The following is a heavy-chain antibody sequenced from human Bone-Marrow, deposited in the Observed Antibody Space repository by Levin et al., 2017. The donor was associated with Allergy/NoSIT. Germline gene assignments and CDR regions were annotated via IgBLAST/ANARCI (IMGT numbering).Heavy chain of an antibody. Sequence: GGSLRLSCAASGFTFSSYGMHWVRQAPGKGLEWVAVISYDGSNKYYSDSVKGRFTISRDNSKNTLYLQMNSGGAEETDVYYCEKSLSEMARPWYYYYYGMDVWGQGTTVTVSS. J-gene: IGHJ6*02. CDR3: EKSLSEMARPWYYYYYGMDV. CDR1: GFTFSSYG. D-gene: IGHD5-24*01. V-gene: IGHV3-30*18. CDR2: ISYDGSNK.